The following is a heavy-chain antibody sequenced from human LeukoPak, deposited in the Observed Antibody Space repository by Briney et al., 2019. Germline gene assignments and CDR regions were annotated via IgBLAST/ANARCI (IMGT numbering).Heavy chain of an antibody. CDR1: GGTFSSYA. V-gene: IGHV1-69*04. Sequence: ASVKVSCKASGGTFSSYAISWVRQAPGQGLEWMGRIIPILGIANYAQKFQGRVTITADKSTSTAYMELSSLRSEDTAVYYCARGVGYGSGSYYSSWGQGTLVSVSS. CDR2: IIPILGIA. D-gene: IGHD3-10*01. J-gene: IGHJ4*02. CDR3: ARGVGYGSGSYYSS.